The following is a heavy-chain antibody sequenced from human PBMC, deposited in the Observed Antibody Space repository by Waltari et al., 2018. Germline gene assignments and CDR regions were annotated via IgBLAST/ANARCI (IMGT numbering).Heavy chain of an antibody. Sequence: QVQLVQSGAEVKKPGASVKVSCKASGYTFTGYYMHWVRQAPGQGLEWMGRINPNSVGTNYAQKFQGRVTMTRDTSIRTAYMELSRLRSDDTAVYYCARDRPSSSWSGLHNWFDPWGQGTLVIVSS. CDR2: INPNSVGT. V-gene: IGHV1-2*06. D-gene: IGHD6-6*01. CDR3: ARDRPSSSWSGLHNWFDP. J-gene: IGHJ5*02. CDR1: GYTFTGYY.